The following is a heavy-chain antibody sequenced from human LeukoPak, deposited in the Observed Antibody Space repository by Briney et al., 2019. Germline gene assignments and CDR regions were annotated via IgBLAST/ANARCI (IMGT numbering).Heavy chain of an antibody. CDR2: ISSSSSYT. Sequence: GGSLRLSCAASGFPFSDYYMSWIRQAPGKGLEWVSYISSSSSYTNYADSVKGRFTISRDNAKNSLYLQMNGLRAEDAAVYYCARVGRNYDSSGYYYDAFDIWGQGTMVTVSS. CDR1: GFPFSDYY. V-gene: IGHV3-11*05. J-gene: IGHJ3*02. CDR3: ARVGRNYDSSGYYYDAFDI. D-gene: IGHD3-22*01.